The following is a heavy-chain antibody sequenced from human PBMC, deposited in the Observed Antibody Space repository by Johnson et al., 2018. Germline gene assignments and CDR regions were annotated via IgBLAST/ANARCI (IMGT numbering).Heavy chain of an antibody. CDR1: GGTFSSYA. D-gene: IGHD3-22*01. CDR3: ARSAYYYHTGYFQH. J-gene: IGHJ1*01. V-gene: IGHV1-69*01. Sequence: VQLVESGAEVKKPGSSVKVSCKTSGGTFSSYAFSWVRQAPGQGLEWMGGIIGMFGTAHYAQKFQGRVTITADEFTSTAYMGLSSLTSEDTAGYYCARSAYYYHTGYFQHWGQGTLVTVSS. CDR2: IIGMFGTA.